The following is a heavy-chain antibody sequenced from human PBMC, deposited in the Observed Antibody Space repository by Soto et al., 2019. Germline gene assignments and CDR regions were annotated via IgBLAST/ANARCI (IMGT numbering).Heavy chain of an antibody. CDR1: GFTFTDST. J-gene: IGHJ4*02. CDR2: IGVGSGNR. V-gene: IGHV1-58*01. CDR3: AALGVNFEH. D-gene: IGHD2-8*01. Sequence: SVKVCCTASGFTFTDSTLKWVRQARGQRLEWIGWIGVGSGNRHYAQKFQERVTITRDMSTNTAYMELSSLRSEDTAVYYCAALGVNFEHWGQGTLVTVS.